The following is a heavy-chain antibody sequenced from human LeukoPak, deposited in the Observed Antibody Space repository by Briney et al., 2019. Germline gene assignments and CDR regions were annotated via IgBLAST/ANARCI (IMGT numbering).Heavy chain of an antibody. D-gene: IGHD6-13*01. J-gene: IGHJ4*02. V-gene: IGHV1-2*06. CDR1: GYSFSDYY. Sequence: GASVKVSCKASGYSFSDYYMHWVRQAPGQGLEWMGRIKPNSGGTDYAQKFQGRVTMTRDTSISTAYMEMSRLRSDDTAVYYCARAGIAAPQFDYWGQGTLVTVSS. CDR3: ARAGIAAPQFDY. CDR2: IKPNSGGT.